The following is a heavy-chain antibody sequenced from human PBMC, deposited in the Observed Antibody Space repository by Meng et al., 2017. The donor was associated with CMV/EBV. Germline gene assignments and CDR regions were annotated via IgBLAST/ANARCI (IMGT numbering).Heavy chain of an antibody. CDR3: ARDDSSY. Sequence: GESLKISCAASGFTFSSYSMNWVRQAPGKGLEWVSSISSSSSYIYYADSVKGRFTISRDSAKNSLYLQMNSLRAEDTAVYYCARDDSSYWGQGTLVTVSS. V-gene: IGHV3-21*01. CDR2: ISSSSSYI. CDR1: GFTFSSYS. J-gene: IGHJ4*02. D-gene: IGHD3-22*01.